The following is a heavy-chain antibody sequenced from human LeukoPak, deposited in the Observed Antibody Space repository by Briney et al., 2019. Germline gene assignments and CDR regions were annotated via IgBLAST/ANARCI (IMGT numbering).Heavy chain of an antibody. CDR2: ISWDGGRT. Sequence: PGGSLRLSCAASGFTFDDYTMHWVRQAPGKGLEWVSLISWDGGRTYYADSVKGRFTISRDNSKNSLYLQMNSLRTEDTALYYCAKEGYRYSYDYFDYWGQGTLVTVSS. CDR1: GFTFDDYT. J-gene: IGHJ4*02. CDR3: AKEGYRYSYDYFDY. D-gene: IGHD5-18*01. V-gene: IGHV3-43*01.